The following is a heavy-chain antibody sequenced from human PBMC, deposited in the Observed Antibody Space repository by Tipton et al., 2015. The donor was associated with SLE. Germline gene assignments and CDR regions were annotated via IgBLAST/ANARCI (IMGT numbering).Heavy chain of an antibody. Sequence: TLSLTCTVSGASISSHYWNWIRQTPGKGLEWIGEIFHSGRSNYNPSLKSRITISVDTSKNQFSLKLNSVTAADTAVYFCARHLTGARAFDIWGQGTMVTVST. CDR3: ARHLTGARAFDI. CDR2: IFHSGRS. D-gene: IGHD1-26*01. V-gene: IGHV4-34*12. J-gene: IGHJ3*02. CDR1: GASISSHY.